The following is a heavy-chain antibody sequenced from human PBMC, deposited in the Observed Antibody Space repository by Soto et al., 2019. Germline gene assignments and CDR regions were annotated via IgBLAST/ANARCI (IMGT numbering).Heavy chain of an antibody. CDR3: ASLGGGGGKIENDY. CDR2: INPRGGST. V-gene: IGHV1-46*01. Sequence: GASVKVSCKASGYTFTSYYMPRVRQAPGQGLAWMGIINPRGGSTSYAQKFQGRVTMTRDTSTSTVYMELGSLRSEDQAVYYCASLGGGGGKIENDYWGQGTLLTASS. CDR1: GYTFTSYY. D-gene: IGHD3-16*01. J-gene: IGHJ4*02.